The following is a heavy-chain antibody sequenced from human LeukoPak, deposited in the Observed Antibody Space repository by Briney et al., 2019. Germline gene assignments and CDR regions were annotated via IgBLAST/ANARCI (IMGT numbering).Heavy chain of an antibody. V-gene: IGHV1-46*01. CDR1: GYTFTSYY. CDR3: ARGHTVTTGLDAFDI. J-gene: IGHJ3*02. CDR2: INPSGGST. D-gene: IGHD4-17*01. Sequence: ASVKVSCKASGYTFTSYYMHWVRQAPGQGLEWMGIINPSGGSTSYAQKFQGRVTMTRDTSTSTVYMELSSLRSEDTAVYYCARGHTVTTGLDAFDIWGQGTMVTVSS.